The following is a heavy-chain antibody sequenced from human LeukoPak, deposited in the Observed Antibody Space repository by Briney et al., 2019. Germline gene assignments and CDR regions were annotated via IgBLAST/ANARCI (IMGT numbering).Heavy chain of an antibody. CDR3: VRDGEGVAISVNYWFDP. D-gene: IGHD3-10*01. CDR2: MNPNNGNT. CDR1: GFRFTSYD. J-gene: IGHJ5*02. V-gene: IGHV1-8*01. Sequence: ASVKVSCKASGFRFTSYDINWVRQASGQGFEWMGWMNPNNGNTGYAQKFQGRVTMTRDTSISTAYMELRDLTSEDTAAYYCVRDGEGVAISVNYWFDPWGQGTLVTVSS.